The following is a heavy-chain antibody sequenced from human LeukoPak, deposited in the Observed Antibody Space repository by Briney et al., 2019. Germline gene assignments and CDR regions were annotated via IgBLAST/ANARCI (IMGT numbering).Heavy chain of an antibody. CDR2: IHHSGST. V-gene: IGHV4-30-2*01. Sequence: PSQALSLTCTVSGGSISSGGYYWSWIRQPPGKGLEWIGYIHHSGSTYYNPSLKSRVTISVDRSKNQFSLKLSSVTAADTAVYYCASDHSGWLGLGYWGQGTLVSVSS. D-gene: IGHD6-19*01. J-gene: IGHJ4*02. CDR1: GGSISSGGYY. CDR3: ASDHSGWLGLGY.